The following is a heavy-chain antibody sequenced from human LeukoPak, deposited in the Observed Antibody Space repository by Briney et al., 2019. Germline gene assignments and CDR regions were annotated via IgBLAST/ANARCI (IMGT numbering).Heavy chain of an antibody. J-gene: IGHJ3*02. CDR1: AGSISGGGYY. CDR2: LCCSGTT. D-gene: IGHD7-27*01. Sequence: PSQTLSLTCTVSAGSISGGGYYWSWIRHHPGKGLEWIGYLCCSGTTYYNPSLKSRLTMSVDTSKKQFSLKLRSVTAADTAMYYCAGSYKWGDGFDIWGQGTMVTVSS. CDR3: AGSYKWGDGFDI. V-gene: IGHV4-31*03.